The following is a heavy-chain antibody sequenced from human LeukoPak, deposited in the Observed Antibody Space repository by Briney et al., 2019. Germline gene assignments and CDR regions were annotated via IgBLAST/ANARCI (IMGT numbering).Heavy chain of an antibody. D-gene: IGHD3-22*01. J-gene: IGHJ4*02. CDR2: ISYDGSNK. V-gene: IGHV3-30*03. CDR1: GFTFSSYG. CDR3: ATYPRRDTMIVRY. Sequence: GRSLRLSCAASGFTFSSYGMHWVRQAPGKGLEWVSVISYDGSNKYYADSVKGRFTISRDNSKNPLYLQMNSLRAEDTAVYYCATYPRRDTMIVRYWGQGTLVTVSS.